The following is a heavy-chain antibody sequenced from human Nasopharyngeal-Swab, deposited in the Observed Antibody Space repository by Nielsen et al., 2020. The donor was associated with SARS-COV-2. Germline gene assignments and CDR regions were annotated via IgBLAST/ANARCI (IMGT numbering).Heavy chain of an antibody. CDR3: TTDHTIFGVVILRGRFDP. CDR2: IKSKTDGGTT. V-gene: IGHV3-15*01. D-gene: IGHD3-3*01. Sequence: GESLKISCAASGFTFSYYYMSGVRQAPGKGLEWVGRIKSKTDGGTTDYAAPVKGRFTISRDDSKNTLYLQMNSLKTEDTAVHYCTTDHTIFGVVILRGRFDPWGQGTLVTVSS. CDR1: GFTFSYYY. J-gene: IGHJ5*02.